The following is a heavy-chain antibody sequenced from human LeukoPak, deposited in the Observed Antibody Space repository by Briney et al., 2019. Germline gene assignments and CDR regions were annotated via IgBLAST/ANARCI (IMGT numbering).Heavy chain of an antibody. D-gene: IGHD6-19*01. CDR1: GFTFSSYW. Sequence: PGGSLRLSCAASGFTFSSYWMSWFRQAPGKGLEWVANIKQDGSEKYYVDSVKGRFTISRDNAKNSLYLQMNSLRAEDTAVYYCARDPIAVAGTSHFDYWGQGTLVTVSS. V-gene: IGHV3-7*01. J-gene: IGHJ4*02. CDR2: IKQDGSEK. CDR3: ARDPIAVAGTSHFDY.